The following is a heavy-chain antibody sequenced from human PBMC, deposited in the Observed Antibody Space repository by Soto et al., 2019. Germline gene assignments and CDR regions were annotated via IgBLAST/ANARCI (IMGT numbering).Heavy chain of an antibody. CDR3: VRNGPYYDVWSGYYRNDYYYYSMDV. CDR1: GDSISSYF. J-gene: IGHJ6*02. D-gene: IGHD3-3*01. CDR2: IYSNGST. Sequence: PSETVSFTCTVSGDSISSYFWSWIRQPPAKGLEWIGYIYSNGSTKYNPSLKSRLTMSVDTSMNQFSLKLSSVTAADTAVYYCVRNGPYYDVWSGYYRNDYYYYSMDVGGQGTTVTVSS. V-gene: IGHV4-59*01.